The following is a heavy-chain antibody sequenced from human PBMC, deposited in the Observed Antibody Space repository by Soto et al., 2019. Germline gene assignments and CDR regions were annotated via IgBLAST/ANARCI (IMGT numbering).Heavy chain of an antibody. D-gene: IGHD3-9*01. Sequence: GSLRLSCSASGFIYSSCAMHWVRQAPGKGLEWVSVIYSGGSTYYADSVKGRFTISRDNSKNTLYLQMNSLRAEDTAVYYCAKNVWGITIFGGMDVWGQGTTVTVSS. CDR2: IYSGGST. CDR1: GFIYSSCA. J-gene: IGHJ6*02. V-gene: IGHV3-23*03. CDR3: AKNVWGITIFGGMDV.